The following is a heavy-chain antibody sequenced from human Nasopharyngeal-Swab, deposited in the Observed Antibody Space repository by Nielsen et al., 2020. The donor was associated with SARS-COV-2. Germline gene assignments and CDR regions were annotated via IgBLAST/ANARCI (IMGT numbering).Heavy chain of an antibody. CDR3: ARERPGWPRGLYYGMDV. J-gene: IGHJ6*02. CDR2: IYSGGST. D-gene: IGHD2-15*01. CDR1: GFTVSSNY. V-gene: IGHV3-53*01. Sequence: GALKISCAASGFTVSSNYMSWVRQAPGKGLEWVSVIYSGGSTYYADSVKGRFTISRDNSKNTLYLQMNSLRAEDTAVYYCARERPGWPRGLYYGMDVWGQGTTVTVSS.